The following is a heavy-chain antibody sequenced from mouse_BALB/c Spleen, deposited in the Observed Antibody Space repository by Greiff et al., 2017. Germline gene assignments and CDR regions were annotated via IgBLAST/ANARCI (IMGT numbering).Heavy chain of an antibody. CDR2: ISTYYGDA. J-gene: IGHJ2*01. CDR3: ARSDGNYFDY. Sequence: QVQLQQSEAELVRPGVSVKISCKGSGYTFTDYAMHWVKQSHAKSLEWIGVISTYYGDASYNQKFKGKATMTVDKSSSTAYMELARLTSEDSAIYYCARSDGNYFDYWGQGTTLTVSS. V-gene: IGHV1S137*01. D-gene: IGHD2-1*01. CDR1: GYTFTDYA.